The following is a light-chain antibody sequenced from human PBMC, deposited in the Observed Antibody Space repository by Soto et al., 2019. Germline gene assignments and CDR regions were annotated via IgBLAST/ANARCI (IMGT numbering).Light chain of an antibody. CDR3: QQYGTLPIT. J-gene: IGKJ5*01. V-gene: IGKV3-20*01. Sequence: ETVLTQSPGTLSLSPGERTTLSCGASQSVRSDYLAWYQQSPGQAPRLLVYGASIRATGIPDRFSGSGSGTDFSLTISRLEPEDFAVYYCQQYGTLPITFGQGTRLEIK. CDR2: GAS. CDR1: QSVRSDY.